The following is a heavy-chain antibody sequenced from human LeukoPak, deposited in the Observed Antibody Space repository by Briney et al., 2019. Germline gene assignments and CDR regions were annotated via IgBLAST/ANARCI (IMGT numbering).Heavy chain of an antibody. V-gene: IGHV3-11*01. J-gene: IGHJ4*02. CDR3: ARGVVRDYASDY. D-gene: IGHD3-10*01. Sequence: GGSLRLSCAASGFTFRDYYMSWIRQAPGKGLEWVSYISSSGSIRYSADSVKGRFTISGDNAQNSLYLQMNSLRAEDTAVYYCARGVVRDYASDYWGQGTLVTVSS. CDR2: ISSSGSIR. CDR1: GFTFRDYY.